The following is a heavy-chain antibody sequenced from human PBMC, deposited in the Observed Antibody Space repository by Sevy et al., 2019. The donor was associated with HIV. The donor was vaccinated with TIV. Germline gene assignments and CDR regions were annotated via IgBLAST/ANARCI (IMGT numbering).Heavy chain of an antibody. J-gene: IGHJ4*02. CDR1: GFRFSSFS. CDR3: ARAQADYGDFGGHFDH. D-gene: IGHD4-17*01. Sequence: GGSLRLSCAASGFRFSSFSMNWVRQAPGKGLEWVSYITSSSSTIFYADSVKGSFTISRDNAKNSLYLQMSSLRAEDTAVYYCARAQADYGDFGGHFDHWGQGSLVTVSS. V-gene: IGHV3-48*01. CDR2: ITSSSSTI.